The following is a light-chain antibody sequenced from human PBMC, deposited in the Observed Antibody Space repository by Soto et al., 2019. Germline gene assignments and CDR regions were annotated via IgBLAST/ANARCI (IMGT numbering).Light chain of an antibody. CDR3: QVWDGSSDQVV. CDR1: NIGSKS. CDR2: DDN. J-gene: IGLJ2*01. Sequence: SSELTQPPSVSVAPGKTARITCGGNNIGSKSVHWYQQKPGQAPMLVIYDDNDRPSGIPERFSGSNSGNTATLTISRVEAGDEADYYCQVWDGSSDQVVFGGGTKLTVL. V-gene: IGLV3-21*04.